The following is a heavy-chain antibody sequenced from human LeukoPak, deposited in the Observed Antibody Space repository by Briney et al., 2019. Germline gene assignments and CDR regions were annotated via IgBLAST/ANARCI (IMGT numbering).Heavy chain of an antibody. D-gene: IGHD1-26*01. CDR2: VNHSGRT. J-gene: IGHJ4*02. CDR3: ARVSPYSGSRDY. V-gene: IGHV4-34*01. CDR1: GGSFSDYW. Sequence: PSETLSLTCAVYGGSFSDYWWTWIRQSPGKGLEWIGEVNHSGRTNYNPSLKSRVSISVDRSKKQFSLKLSPVTAADTAVYYCARVSPYSGSRDYWGQGTLVTVSS.